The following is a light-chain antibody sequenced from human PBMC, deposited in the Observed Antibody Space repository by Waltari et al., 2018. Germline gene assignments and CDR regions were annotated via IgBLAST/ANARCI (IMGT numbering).Light chain of an antibody. CDR3: QQRYNWPPT. CDR2: DAS. V-gene: IGKV3-11*01. J-gene: IGKJ4*01. Sequence: SCRASQSVGANFAWYQQIAGQGPRLRIYDASNRATGIPARFSGSGSGADFSLSISSLEPEDFAVYYCQQRYNWPPTFGGGTKVEIE. CDR1: QSVGAN.